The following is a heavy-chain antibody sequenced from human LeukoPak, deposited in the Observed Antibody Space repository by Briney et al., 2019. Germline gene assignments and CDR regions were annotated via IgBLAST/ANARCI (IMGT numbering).Heavy chain of an antibody. CDR1: GYTHSSYA. Sequence: RASVKVSCKASGYTHSSYAFHWVRHAPGQRLGWMGWINAGNGNTKYSQKFQGRVTITRDTSASTAYMELSSLRSEDTAVYYCARDGSGNFLPYLFDYWGQGALVTVSS. D-gene: IGHD3-10*01. CDR3: ARDGSGNFLPYLFDY. CDR2: INAGNGNT. V-gene: IGHV1-3*01. J-gene: IGHJ4*02.